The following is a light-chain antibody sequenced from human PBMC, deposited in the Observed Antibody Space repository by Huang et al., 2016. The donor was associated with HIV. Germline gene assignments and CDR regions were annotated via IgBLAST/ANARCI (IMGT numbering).Light chain of an antibody. J-gene: IGKJ1*01. CDR1: QSVGSH. CDR3: QQYDNWPRT. Sequence: EIVMTQFPATLSVSPGERVTLSCRASQSVGSHLAGYQQKPVPAPRLLIYGASTRATGDPARFSGRGSGTECTLTISSLQSEDFAVYYCQQYDNWPRTFGQGTKVEI. CDR2: GAS. V-gene: IGKV3-15*01.